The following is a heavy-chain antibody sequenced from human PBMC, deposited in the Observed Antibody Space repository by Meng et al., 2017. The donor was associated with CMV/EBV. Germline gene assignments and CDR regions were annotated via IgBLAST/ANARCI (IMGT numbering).Heavy chain of an antibody. D-gene: IGHD5-24*01. CDR2: IIPIFGTA. Sequence: SVKVSCKASGGTFSSYAISWVRQAPGQGLEWMGGIIPIFGTANYAQKFQGRVTITTDESTSTAYMELSSLRSEDTAVYYCASRLQPYYGMDVWGQGTTVTSP. V-gene: IGHV1-69*05. CDR1: GGTFSSYA. CDR3: ASRLQPYYGMDV. J-gene: IGHJ6*02.